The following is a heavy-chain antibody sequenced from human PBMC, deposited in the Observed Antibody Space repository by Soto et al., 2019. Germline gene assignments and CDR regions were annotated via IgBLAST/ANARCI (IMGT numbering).Heavy chain of an antibody. CDR1: VGSISGGDGC. J-gene: IGHJ6*02. Sequence: SVMLCPRSRVAVGSISGGDGCRSLIRQPPVKGLEWLGHIYYGGSTYYTPSLKSRVTIPVDTSKNQFSLKLSSVTAADTAVYYCARDFQVTRGYYYGMDVWGQRTTVTVSS. V-gene: IGHV4-30-4*01. CDR3: ARDFQVTRGYYYGMDV. CDR2: IYYGGST.